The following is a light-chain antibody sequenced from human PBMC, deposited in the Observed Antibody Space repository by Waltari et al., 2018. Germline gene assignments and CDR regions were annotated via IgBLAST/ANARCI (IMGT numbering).Light chain of an antibody. J-gene: IGKJ2*01. CDR2: AAS. CDR1: QSISTY. Sequence: DIQMTQSPSSLSASVGDRVTITCRASQSISTYLNWYQHKPGKAPKLLIYAASSLQSGVPARFSGSGSGTDFTLTISSLQPEDFATYHCQQSYGAPPTFGQGTKLEIK. CDR3: QQSYGAPPT. V-gene: IGKV1-39*01.